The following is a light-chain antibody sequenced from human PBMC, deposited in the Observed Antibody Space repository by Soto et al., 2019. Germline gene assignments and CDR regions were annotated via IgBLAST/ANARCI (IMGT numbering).Light chain of an antibody. J-gene: IGKJ5*01. Sequence: IVLTQSPSTLSLFVGERATLSCRASQSINRHLAWYRQKPGQAPRLLIYDASNRATGIPARFSGSGSGTDFTLTISSLEPEDFAVYYCQQRSNWLFTFGQGTRLEIK. CDR1: QSINRH. V-gene: IGKV3-11*01. CDR2: DAS. CDR3: QQRSNWLFT.